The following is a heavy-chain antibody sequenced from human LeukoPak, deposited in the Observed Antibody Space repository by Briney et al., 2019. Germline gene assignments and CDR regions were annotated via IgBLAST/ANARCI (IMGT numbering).Heavy chain of an antibody. CDR1: GYTFTSYD. Sequence: ASVKVSCKASGYTFTSYDINWVRQATGQGLEWMGWMNPNSGNTGYAQKVQGRVTITSNTSISTAYMELSSLRSEDTAVYYCARRYSSGWLSYYYMDVWGKGTTVTISS. D-gene: IGHD6-19*01. V-gene: IGHV1-8*03. CDR3: ARRYSSGWLSYYYMDV. J-gene: IGHJ6*03. CDR2: MNPNSGNT.